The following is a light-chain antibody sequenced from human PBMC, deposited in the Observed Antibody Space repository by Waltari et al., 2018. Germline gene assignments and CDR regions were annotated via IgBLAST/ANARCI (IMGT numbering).Light chain of an antibody. J-gene: IGKJ5*01. CDR2: NAS. CDR1: QSVSIY. CDR3: QHRFNWPPVT. Sequence: EIVLTQSPDTLSLSPGERATLSCRASQSVSIYLAWYQHRPCQAPRLLIHNASNRATGIPARFSGSGSGTDFTLTINNLEPEDSAVYYCQHRFNWPPVTFGQGTRLEIK. V-gene: IGKV3-11*01.